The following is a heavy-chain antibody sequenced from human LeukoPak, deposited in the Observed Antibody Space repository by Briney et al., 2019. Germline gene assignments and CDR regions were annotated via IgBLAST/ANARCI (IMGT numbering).Heavy chain of an antibody. D-gene: IGHD6-13*01. CDR1: GFTFSSYG. V-gene: IGHV3-33*01. Sequence: GGSLRLSCAASGFTFSSYGMHWVRQAPGKGLEWVAVIWYDGSNKYYADSVKGRFTISRDNSKNTLYLQMNSLRAEDTAVYYCARDRAAGHYFDYWGQRTLVTVSS. CDR2: IWYDGSNK. CDR3: ARDRAAGHYFDY. J-gene: IGHJ4*02.